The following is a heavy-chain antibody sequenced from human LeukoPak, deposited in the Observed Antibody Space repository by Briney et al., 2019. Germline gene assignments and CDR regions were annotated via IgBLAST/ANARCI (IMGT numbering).Heavy chain of an antibody. D-gene: IGHD3-16*02. Sequence: ASVKVSCKVSGYTLTELSMHWVRQAPGKGLEWMGGFDPEDGETIYAQKFQGRVTMTGDISTDTAYMELSSLRSEDTAVYYCATWDAGGGYLGYWGQGTLVTVSS. CDR2: FDPEDGET. CDR3: ATWDAGGGYLGY. J-gene: IGHJ4*02. V-gene: IGHV1-24*01. CDR1: GYTLTELS.